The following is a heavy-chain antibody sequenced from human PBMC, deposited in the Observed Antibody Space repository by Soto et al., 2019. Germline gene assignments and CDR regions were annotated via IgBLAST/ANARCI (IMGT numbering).Heavy chain of an antibody. D-gene: IGHD2-2*01. Sequence: GGSLRLSCVASGFTFDSYAMSWVRQAPGKGLEWVSSMSVGGSSTYYAESVKGRFTISRDNSKNSLYLQMNSLRAEDTAVYYCAKYGGSGYPYCSSTSCYLYFDHWGQGTLVTVSS. V-gene: IGHV3-23*01. CDR1: GFTFDSYA. J-gene: IGHJ4*02. CDR2: MSVGGSST. CDR3: AKYGGSGYPYCSSTSCYLYFDH.